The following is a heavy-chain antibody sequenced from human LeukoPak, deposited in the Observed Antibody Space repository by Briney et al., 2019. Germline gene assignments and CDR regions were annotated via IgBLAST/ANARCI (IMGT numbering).Heavy chain of an antibody. CDR2: INHSGST. CDR1: GGSFSGYY. Sequence: PSETLSLTCAVYGGSFSGYYWSWIRQPPGKWLEWIGEINHSGSTNYNPSLKSRVTISVDTSKNQFSLKLSSVTAADTAVYYCARDLRKSNYYFDYWGQGTLVTVSS. V-gene: IGHV4-34*01. CDR3: ARDLRKSNYYFDY. J-gene: IGHJ4*02. D-gene: IGHD2-8*01.